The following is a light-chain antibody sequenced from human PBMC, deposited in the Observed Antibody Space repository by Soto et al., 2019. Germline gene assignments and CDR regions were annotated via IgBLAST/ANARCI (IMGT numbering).Light chain of an antibody. CDR1: QSISSW. Sequence: DIQMTQSPSTLSASVGDRVTITCRASQSISSWLAWYQQKPGKAPNLLIYDASTLESGIPSRFSGSGSGTEFTLTIGGLQPDDFATYYCQQYNSYSPWTFGQGTKVEIK. J-gene: IGKJ1*01. V-gene: IGKV1-5*01. CDR2: DAS. CDR3: QQYNSYSPWT.